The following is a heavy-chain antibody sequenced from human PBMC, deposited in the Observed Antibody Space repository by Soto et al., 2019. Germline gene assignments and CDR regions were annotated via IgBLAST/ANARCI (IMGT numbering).Heavy chain of an antibody. Sequence: GVSLRLSSAASEFTFSNYWMSWVRQAPGRGLEWVASIKQDASEIQYVDSVKGRFTISRDNADNSLYLQMNSLRAEDTAVYYCAKVVVLADTGAFDIWGQGTMVTVSS. J-gene: IGHJ3*02. CDR1: EFTFSNYW. D-gene: IGHD2-15*01. CDR3: AKVVVLADTGAFDI. V-gene: IGHV3-7*01. CDR2: IKQDASEI.